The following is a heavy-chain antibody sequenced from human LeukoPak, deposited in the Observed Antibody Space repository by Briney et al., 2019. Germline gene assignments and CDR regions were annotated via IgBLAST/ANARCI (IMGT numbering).Heavy chain of an antibody. CDR1: GFTFSSYS. D-gene: IGHD3-9*01. J-gene: IGHJ6*02. Sequence: GGSLRLSCAASGFTFSSYSMNWVRQAPGKGLEWVSSISSSSSYIYYADSVKGRFTISRDNAKNSLYLQMNSLRAEDTAVYYCARDRGDVLRYFDWLLREYYYYYGMDVWGQGTTVTVSS. V-gene: IGHV3-21*01. CDR2: ISSSSSYI. CDR3: ARDRGDVLRYFDWLLREYYYYYGMDV.